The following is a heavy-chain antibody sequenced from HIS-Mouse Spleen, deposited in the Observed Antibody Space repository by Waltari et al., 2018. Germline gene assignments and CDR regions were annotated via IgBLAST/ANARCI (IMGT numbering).Heavy chain of an antibody. CDR1: GGSISSSSYY. D-gene: IGHD1-20*01. CDR2: IYYSGST. J-gene: IGHJ4*02. CDR3: ARRTPLTGTNFDY. Sequence: QLQLQESGPGLVKPSETLSLTCTVSGGSISSSSYYWGWIRQPPGKGLEWIGSIYYSGSTYHNPSLKSRVTISVDTSKNQFSLKLSSVTAADTAVYYCARRTPLTGTNFDYWGQGTLVTVSS. V-gene: IGHV4-39*01.